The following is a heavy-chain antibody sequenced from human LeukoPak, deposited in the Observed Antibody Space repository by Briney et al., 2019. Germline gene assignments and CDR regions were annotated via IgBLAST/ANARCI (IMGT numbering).Heavy chain of an antibody. Sequence: PSETLSLTCTVSTYSVRNYYWRWIRQSPGKGLEWIGYIYYPATTYYNPSLKSRVTLSVDTSKNQISLTMNSVTAADTAVYYCARHQTARYFLSGSSIGSHQAFDVWGQGTLLSVSS. CDR2: IYYPATT. D-gene: IGHD3-3*01. V-gene: IGHV4-59*02. CDR3: ARHQTARYFLSGSSIGSHQAFDV. J-gene: IGHJ3*01. CDR1: TYSVRNYY.